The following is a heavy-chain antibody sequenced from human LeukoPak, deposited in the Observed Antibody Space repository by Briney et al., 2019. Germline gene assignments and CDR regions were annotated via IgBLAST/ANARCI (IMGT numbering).Heavy chain of an antibody. J-gene: IGHJ6*02. CDR1: GFTFGVHA. CDR3: ARGPIQLWIHDAMDV. D-gene: IGHD5-18*01. Sequence: GGSLRLSCTGSGFTFGVHAMSWVRQAPGKGLEGVGFFRSKAYRGTTEYAASVKGRFSISRDDSASIAYLQMNSLKTEDTAVYYCARGPIQLWIHDAMDVWGQGTTVTVSS. CDR2: FRSKAYRGTT. V-gene: IGHV3-49*04.